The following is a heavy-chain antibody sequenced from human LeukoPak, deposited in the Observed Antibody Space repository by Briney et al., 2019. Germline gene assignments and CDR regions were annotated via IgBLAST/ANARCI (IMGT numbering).Heavy chain of an antibody. Sequence: GGSLRLSCAASGFTFSTYVMNWVRQAPGKGLEWVSAISGSGGRTYYADSVKGRFTISRDNSKNTLYLHMNSLRAGDTAVYYCAKSEYGDYVGDAFDIWSQGTMVSVSS. V-gene: IGHV3-23*01. CDR3: AKSEYGDYVGDAFDI. CDR1: GFTFSTYV. D-gene: IGHD4-17*01. CDR2: ISGSGGRT. J-gene: IGHJ3*02.